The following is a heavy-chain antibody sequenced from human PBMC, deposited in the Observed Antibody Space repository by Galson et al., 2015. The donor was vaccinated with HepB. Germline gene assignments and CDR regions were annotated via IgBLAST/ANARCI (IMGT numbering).Heavy chain of an antibody. CDR3: ATEDGRTSQYYYGMGV. CDR2: IKQDGSEK. V-gene: IGHV3-7*03. CDR1: GFTFSSYW. J-gene: IGHJ6*02. D-gene: IGHD5-24*01. Sequence: SLRLSCAASGFTFSSYWMSWVRQAPGKGLEWVANIKQDGSEKYYVDSVKGRFTISRDNAKNSLYIQMNSLKTEDTAVYYCATEDGRTSQYYYGMGVWGQGTTVTVSS.